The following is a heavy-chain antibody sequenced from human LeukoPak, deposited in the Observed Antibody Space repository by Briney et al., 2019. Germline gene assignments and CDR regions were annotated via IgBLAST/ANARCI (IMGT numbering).Heavy chain of an antibody. Sequence: PGRSLRLSCAASGFIFSDYGMHWVRQAPGKGLEWVAVIWNDGSNTYYGDSVKGLFTISRDNSKNTLYLHMNSLRAEDTAVYYCARDMGRRAVAGIFDYWGQGTLVTVSS. D-gene: IGHD6-19*01. J-gene: IGHJ4*02. V-gene: IGHV3-33*01. CDR3: ARDMGRRAVAGIFDY. CDR2: IWNDGSNT. CDR1: GFIFSDYG.